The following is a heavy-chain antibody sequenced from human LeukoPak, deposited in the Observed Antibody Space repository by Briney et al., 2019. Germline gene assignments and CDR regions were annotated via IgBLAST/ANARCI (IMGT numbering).Heavy chain of an antibody. J-gene: IGHJ4*02. CDR2: ISGRGGST. CDR3: ARGAVLRFLEWAPRAYYFDY. CDR1: GFTFSSYA. Sequence: GESLTLSCAASGFTFSSYAMSWVRQAQGKGLEWVSAISGRGGSTNYADSVKGRFTISRDNSKNTRYLQMNSLRAEDTAVYYCARGAVLRFLEWAPRAYYFDYWGQGTLVTVSS. D-gene: IGHD3-3*01. V-gene: IGHV3-23*01.